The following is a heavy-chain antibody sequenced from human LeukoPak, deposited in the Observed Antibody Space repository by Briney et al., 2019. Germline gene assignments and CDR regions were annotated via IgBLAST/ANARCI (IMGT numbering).Heavy chain of an antibody. Sequence: SETLSLTCAVYGGSFSGYYWSWIRQPPGKGLEWIGEINHSGSTNYNPSLKSRVTISVDTSKNQFSPKLSSVTAADTAVYYCARRAPYYYGSGSYQYYYYYGMDVWGQGTTVTVSS. D-gene: IGHD3-10*01. CDR1: GGSFSGYY. CDR2: INHSGST. J-gene: IGHJ6*02. CDR3: ARRAPYYYGSGSYQYYYYYGMDV. V-gene: IGHV4-34*01.